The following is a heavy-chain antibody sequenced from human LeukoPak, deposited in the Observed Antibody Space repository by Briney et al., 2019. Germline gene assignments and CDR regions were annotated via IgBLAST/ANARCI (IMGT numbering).Heavy chain of an antibody. CDR2: IYYSGST. CDR1: GGSISSSSYY. V-gene: IGHV4-39*02. CDR3: ARDCTNGVCLADY. J-gene: IGHJ4*02. Sequence: SETLSLTCTVSGGSISSSSYYWGWIRQPPGKGLEWIRSIYYSGSTYYNPSLKSRVTISVDTSKNQFSLKLSSVTAADTAVYYCARDCTNGVCLADYWGQGTLVTVSS. D-gene: IGHD2-8*01.